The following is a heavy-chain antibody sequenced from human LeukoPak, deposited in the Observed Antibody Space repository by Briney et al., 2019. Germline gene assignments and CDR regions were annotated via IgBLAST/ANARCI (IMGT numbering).Heavy chain of an antibody. D-gene: IGHD3-22*01. Sequence: KPSETLSLTCTVSGGSISSGSYYWSWIRQPAGKGLEWIGRIYTSGSTNYNPSLKSRVTISVDTSKNQFSLKLSSVTAADTAVYYCAKRGSSGLKDFDYWGQGTLVTVSS. CDR1: GGSISSGSYY. CDR3: AKRGSSGLKDFDY. CDR2: IYTSGST. V-gene: IGHV4-61*02. J-gene: IGHJ4*02.